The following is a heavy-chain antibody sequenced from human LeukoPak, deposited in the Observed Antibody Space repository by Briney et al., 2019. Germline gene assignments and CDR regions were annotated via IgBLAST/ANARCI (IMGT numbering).Heavy chain of an antibody. Sequence: SETLSLTCTVSGGSISSYHWSWIRQPPGKGLEWIGYIYYSGSTNYNPSLKSRVTISVDTSKNQFSLKLSSVTAADTAVYYCARAYFCGGDCYSFDYWGQGTLVTVSS. CDR2: IYYSGST. CDR1: GGSISSYH. D-gene: IGHD2-21*02. V-gene: IGHV4-59*01. CDR3: ARAYFCGGDCYSFDY. J-gene: IGHJ4*02.